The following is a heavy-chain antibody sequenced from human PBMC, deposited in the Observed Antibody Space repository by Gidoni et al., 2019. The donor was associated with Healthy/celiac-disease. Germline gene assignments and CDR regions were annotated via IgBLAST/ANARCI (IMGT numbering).Heavy chain of an antibody. J-gene: IGHJ4*02. CDR3: ASRVAAAGGGSYYFDY. CDR1: GGSISSSRYY. V-gene: IGHV4-39*07. D-gene: IGHD6-13*01. Sequence: QLQLQELGPGLVKPSETLSLTCTVPGGSISSSRYYWGWIRQPPGKGREWIGIIYYSGSTYYNPTLKSRVTISVDTSKNQFSLKLSSVTAADTAVYYCASRVAAAGGGSYYFDYWGQGTLGTVSS. CDR2: IYYSGST.